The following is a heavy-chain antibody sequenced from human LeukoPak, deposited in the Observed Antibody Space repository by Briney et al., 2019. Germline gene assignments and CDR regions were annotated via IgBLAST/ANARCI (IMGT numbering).Heavy chain of an antibody. CDR3: AKSRGIVVVTAGPSRGGMDV. D-gene: IGHD2-21*02. V-gene: IGHV3-53*04. CDR1: GFTISGNY. J-gene: IGHJ6*02. CDR2: IYGGGST. Sequence: TGGSLRLSCAASGFTISGNYMTWVRQAPGKGLEWVSVIYGGGSTYYADSVKGRFTISRHDSENTVYLQMNSLRPEDTAVYYCAKSRGIVVVTAGPSRGGMDVWGQGTTVTVSS.